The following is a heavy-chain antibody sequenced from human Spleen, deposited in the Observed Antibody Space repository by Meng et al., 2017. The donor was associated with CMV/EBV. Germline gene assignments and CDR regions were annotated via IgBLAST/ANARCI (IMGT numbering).Heavy chain of an antibody. J-gene: IGHJ4*02. CDR3: ARWKPRVDY. V-gene: IGHV3-7*01. CDR2: IKQDGSEK. CDR1: GFTFTSYW. Sequence: GESLKISCAASGFTFTSYWMSWVRQAPGKGLEWVANIKQDGSEKYYVDSEKGRFTISRDNAKNSLYLQMNSLRAEDTAVYYCARWKPRVDYWGQGTLVTVSS. D-gene: IGHD1-1*01.